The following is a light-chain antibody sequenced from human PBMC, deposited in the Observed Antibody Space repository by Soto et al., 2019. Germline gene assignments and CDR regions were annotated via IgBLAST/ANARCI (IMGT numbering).Light chain of an antibody. Sequence: DVQMTQSPSSLSASVGDRVTITCRASQDINSYLAWYKQKPGNAPKSLIYAASSLQTGVTSRFNRSESGTDCTLTTNNVEPEYSAIYYFQQEDIFPFIFDGATKMHIK. V-gene: IGKV1D-16*01. J-gene: IGKJ4*01. CDR2: AAS. CDR3: QQEDIFPFI. CDR1: QDINSY.